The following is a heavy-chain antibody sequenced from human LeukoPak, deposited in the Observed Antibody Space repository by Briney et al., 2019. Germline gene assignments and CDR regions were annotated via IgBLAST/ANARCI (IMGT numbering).Heavy chain of an antibody. D-gene: IGHD2-2*01. V-gene: IGHV3-23*01. CDR3: AKSFSIVVVPAAIDY. CDR1: GFPFSSYA. Sequence: GGSLRLSCAASGFPFSSYAMSWVRQAPGKGLEWVSAISGSGGSTYYADSVKGRFTISRDNSKSTLYLQMNSLRAEDTAVYYCAKSFSIVVVPAAIDYWGQGTLVTVSS. CDR2: ISGSGGST. J-gene: IGHJ4*02.